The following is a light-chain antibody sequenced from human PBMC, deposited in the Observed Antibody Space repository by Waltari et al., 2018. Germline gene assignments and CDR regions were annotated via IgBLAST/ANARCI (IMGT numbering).Light chain of an antibody. CDR1: DIGRNS. CDR2: DDS. V-gene: IGLV3-21*02. J-gene: IGLJ3*02. Sequence: SYVLTQPPSVSVAPGQTAGITCGGDDIGRNSVHWYQQKPGQAPVLVVYDDSDRPSGIPERFSGSNSGNTATLTISRVESGHEADYYCQVWDSSSDHRVFGGGTKLTVL. CDR3: QVWDSSSDHRV.